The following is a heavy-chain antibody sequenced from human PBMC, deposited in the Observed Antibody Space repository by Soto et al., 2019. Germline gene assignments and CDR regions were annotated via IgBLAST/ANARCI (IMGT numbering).Heavy chain of an antibody. CDR3: ARGGFCGRDCYRVDI. V-gene: IGHV1-69*01. CDR2: IIPFYGTP. CDR1: GGTFDRYG. D-gene: IGHD2-21*02. Sequence: QVQLVQSGAEVKKPGSSVKVSCKAIGGTFDRYGVSWVRQVPGQGLEWMGGIIPFYGTPNYPQKFQNRITITVDESTTTAILDLNSLTSEDSAAYFCARGGFCGRDCYRVDIWGQGTPVIVSS. J-gene: IGHJ4*02.